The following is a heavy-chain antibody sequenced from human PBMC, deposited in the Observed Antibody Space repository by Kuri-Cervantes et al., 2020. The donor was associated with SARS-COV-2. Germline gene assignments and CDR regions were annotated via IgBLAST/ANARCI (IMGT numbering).Heavy chain of an antibody. Sequence: GGSLRLSCAASGFTFSSYWMHWVRQAPGKGLVWVSRINSDGSSTSYADSVKGRFTISRDNSKNSLYLQMNSLRTEDTALYYCAKDSEDCSSTSCYIDYWGQGTLVTVSS. CDR3: AKDSEDCSSTSCYIDY. D-gene: IGHD2-2*01. V-gene: IGHV3-74*01. J-gene: IGHJ4*02. CDR1: GFTFSSYW. CDR2: INSDGSST.